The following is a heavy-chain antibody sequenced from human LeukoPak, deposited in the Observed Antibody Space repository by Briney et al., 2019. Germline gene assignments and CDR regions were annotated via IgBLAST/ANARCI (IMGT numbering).Heavy chain of an antibody. J-gene: IGHJ4*02. V-gene: IGHV1-69*13. D-gene: IGHD5-18*01. CDR2: IIPIFGTA. CDR1: GGTFSSYA. CDR3: ATTSHTAMAC. Sequence: SVTVSCTASGGTFSSYAISWVRQAPGQGLEWMGGIIPIFGTANYAQKFQGRVTITADESTSTAYMELSSLRSEDTAVYYCATTSHTAMACWGQGTLVTVSS.